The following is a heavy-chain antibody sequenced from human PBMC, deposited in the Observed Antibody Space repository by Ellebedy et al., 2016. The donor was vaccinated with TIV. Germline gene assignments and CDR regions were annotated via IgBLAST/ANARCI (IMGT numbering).Heavy chain of an antibody. CDR3: ARHGKSENYYSNDY. D-gene: IGHD3-10*01. CDR2: VHPGHPDT. Sequence: GESLKISCQGSGYIFTKHWIPRVPLLPGQLLEWSGIVHPGHPDTRYSPSFQGQVTISADSSISTAYLQWSSLKASDTAMYYCARHGKSENYYSNDYWGQGTLVTVSS. J-gene: IGHJ4*02. V-gene: IGHV5-51*01. CDR1: GYIFTKHW.